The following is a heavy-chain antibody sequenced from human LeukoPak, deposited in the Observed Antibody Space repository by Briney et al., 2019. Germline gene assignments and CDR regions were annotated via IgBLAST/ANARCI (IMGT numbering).Heavy chain of an antibody. V-gene: IGHV1-2*06. J-gene: IGHJ4*02. Sequence: ASVKVSCKASGYTFTGYYMHWERQAPGQGLEWMGRINPNSGGTNYAQKFQGRVTMTRDTSISTAYMELSRLRSDDTAVYYCARGFVWGSYRVDYWGQGTLVTVSS. CDR1: GYTFTGYY. CDR3: ARGFVWGSYRVDY. D-gene: IGHD3-16*02. CDR2: INPNSGGT.